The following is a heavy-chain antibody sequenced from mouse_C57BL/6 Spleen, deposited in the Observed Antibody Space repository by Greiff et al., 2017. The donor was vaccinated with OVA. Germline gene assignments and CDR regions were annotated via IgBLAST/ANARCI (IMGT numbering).Heavy chain of an antibody. Sequence: QVQLKQPGAELVKPGASVKMSCKASGYTFTSYWITWVKQRPGQGLEWIGDIYPGSGSTNYNEKFKSKATLTVDTSSSTAYMQLSSLTSEDSAVYYCAREAFYYGSFFDYWGQGTTLTVSS. V-gene: IGHV1-55*01. D-gene: IGHD1-1*01. J-gene: IGHJ2*01. CDR3: AREAFYYGSFFDY. CDR2: IYPGSGST. CDR1: GYTFTSYW.